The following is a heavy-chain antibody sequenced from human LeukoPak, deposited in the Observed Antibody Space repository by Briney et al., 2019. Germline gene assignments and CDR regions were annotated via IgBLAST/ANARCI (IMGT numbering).Heavy chain of an antibody. V-gene: IGHV4-31*03. Sequence: SQTLSLTCTVSGGSISSGGDYWSWIRQHPGKGLEWIGYIYYSGSTYYNPSLKSRVTISVDTSKNQFSLKLSSVTAADTDVYYCARADSSGYYLNWFDPWGQGTLVTVSS. CDR2: IYYSGST. J-gene: IGHJ5*02. CDR3: ARADSSGYYLNWFDP. D-gene: IGHD3-22*01. CDR1: GGSISSGGDY.